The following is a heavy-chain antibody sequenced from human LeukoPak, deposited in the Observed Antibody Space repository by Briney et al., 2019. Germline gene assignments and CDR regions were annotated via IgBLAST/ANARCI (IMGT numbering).Heavy chain of an antibody. CDR1: GFTFSSYA. Sequence: GGSLRLSCAASGFTFSSYAMSWVRQAPGKGLEWVSAISGSGGSTYYADSVKGRFTISRDNSKNTLYLQMNSLRAEDTAVYYCAKDLLDCGGDCYYQPDFDYWGQGTLVTVSS. J-gene: IGHJ4*02. V-gene: IGHV3-23*01. CDR3: AKDLLDCGGDCYYQPDFDY. D-gene: IGHD2-21*01. CDR2: ISGSGGST.